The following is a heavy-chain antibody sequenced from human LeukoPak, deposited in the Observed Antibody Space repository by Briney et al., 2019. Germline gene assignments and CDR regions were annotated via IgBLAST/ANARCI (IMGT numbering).Heavy chain of an antibody. CDR3: AKDLVADPLGFDY. V-gene: IGHV3-23*01. D-gene: IGHD6-19*01. J-gene: IGHJ4*02. CDR1: GFAITDHH. Sequence: GGSLRLSCAASGFAITDHHMDWVRQAPGKGLEWVSAIGGSGSSTFYADSVRGRFTISRDNSKNTLYLQMNSLRAEDTALYYCAKDLVADPLGFDYWGQGTLVTVSS. CDR2: IGGSGSST.